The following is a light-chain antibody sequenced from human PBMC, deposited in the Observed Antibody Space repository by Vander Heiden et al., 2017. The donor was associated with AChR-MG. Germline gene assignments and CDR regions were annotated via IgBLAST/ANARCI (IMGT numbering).Light chain of an antibody. Sequence: SSALTQDPVVSVALGQTVTITCQGDSLRSYYASWYQQKPGQAPLLFIYGKNNRPSGIPDRFSGSSSGNIASLTITGAQAEDEADYYCNSRDSSGYHYVFGTGTKVTVL. J-gene: IGLJ1*01. CDR2: GKN. CDR3: NSRDSSGYHYV. CDR1: SLRSYY. V-gene: IGLV3-19*01.